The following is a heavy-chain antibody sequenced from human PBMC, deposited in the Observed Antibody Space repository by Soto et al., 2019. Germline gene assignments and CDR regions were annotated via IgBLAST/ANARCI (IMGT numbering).Heavy chain of an antibody. J-gene: IGHJ5*01. D-gene: IGHD3-9*01. Sequence: TSETLSLTCTVSGGSISTTSYYWGWIRQPPGKGLEWIGSGSYSGYTYYNPSLKSRVSISVDTSKNQFSLRLSSVTAADTALYYCARQMYYDFLTASQGWFDSWGQGTLVTVSS. CDR3: ARQMYYDFLTASQGWFDS. CDR1: GGSISTTSYY. V-gene: IGHV4-39*01. CDR2: GSYSGYT.